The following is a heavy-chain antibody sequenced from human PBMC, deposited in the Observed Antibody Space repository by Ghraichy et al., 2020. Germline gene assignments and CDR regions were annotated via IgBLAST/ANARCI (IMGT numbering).Heavy chain of an antibody. D-gene: IGHD2-21*02. Sequence: SGPTLVKPTQTLTLTCTFSGFSLSTSGMRVSWIRQPPGKALEWLARIDWDDDKFYSTSLKTRLTISKDTSKNQVVLTMTNMDPVDTATYYCARMGPPCGGDCYSSHDAFDIWGQGTMVTVSS. V-gene: IGHV2-70*04. CDR2: IDWDDDK. J-gene: IGHJ3*02. CDR1: GFSLSTSGMR. CDR3: ARMGPPCGGDCYSSHDAFDI.